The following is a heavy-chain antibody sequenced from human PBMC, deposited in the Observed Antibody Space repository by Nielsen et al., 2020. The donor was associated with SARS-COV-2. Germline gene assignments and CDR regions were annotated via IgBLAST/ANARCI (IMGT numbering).Heavy chain of an antibody. V-gene: IGHV5-10-1*04. CDR1: GYSFTSYW. CDR3: ARHRPICSSTSCYANYYYGMDV. D-gene: IGHD2-2*01. J-gene: IGHJ6*02. CDR2: IDPSDSYT. Sequence: GESLKISCKGSGYSFTSYWISWVRQMPGKGLEWMGRIDPSDSYTNYSPSFQGQVTISADKSISTAYLQWSSLKASDTAMYYCARHRPICSSTSCYANYYYGMDVWGQGTTVTVSS.